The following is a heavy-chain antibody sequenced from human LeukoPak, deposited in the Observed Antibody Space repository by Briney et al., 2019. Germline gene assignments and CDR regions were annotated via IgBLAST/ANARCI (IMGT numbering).Heavy chain of an antibody. CDR2: ISAYNGNT. V-gene: IGHV1-18*01. Sequence: ASVKVSCKASGYTFTSYGISWVRQAPGQGLEWMEWISAYNGNTNYAQKLQGRVTMTTDTSTSTAYMELRSLRSDDTAVYYCARVTADYSGSYRSEFFDYWGQGTLVTVSS. CDR3: ARVTADYSGSYRSEFFDY. J-gene: IGHJ4*02. D-gene: IGHD1-26*01. CDR1: GYTFTSYG.